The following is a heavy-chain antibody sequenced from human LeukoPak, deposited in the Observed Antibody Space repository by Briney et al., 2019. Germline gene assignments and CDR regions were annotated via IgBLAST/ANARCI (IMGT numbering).Heavy chain of an antibody. J-gene: IGHJ4*02. CDR1: GVSFSGYH. CDR3: ARGRRWSRFRIVVVITSYFDY. CDR2: INHSGST. D-gene: IGHD3-22*01. Sequence: SETLSLTCAVYGVSFSGYHWSWIRQPPGKGLEWIGEINHSGSTNYNPSLKSRVTISVDTSKNQFSLKLSSVTAADTAVYYCARGRRWSRFRIVVVITSYFDYWGQGTLVTVSS. V-gene: IGHV4-34*01.